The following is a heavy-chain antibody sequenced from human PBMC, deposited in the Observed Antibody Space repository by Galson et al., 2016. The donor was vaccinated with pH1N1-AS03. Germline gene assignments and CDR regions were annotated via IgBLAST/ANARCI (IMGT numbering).Heavy chain of an antibody. Sequence: SLRLSCAASGFTFRSNGMSWVRQARGKGLEWVAFVNTRGDTIHYADSLKGRFTISRDNAKNGLYLQMNSLRAEDSGLYYCVPTWLTNSFDIWGQGTMVAVSS. J-gene: IGHJ3*02. V-gene: IGHV3-48*03. D-gene: IGHD3-9*01. CDR2: VNTRGDTI. CDR3: VPTWLTNSFDI. CDR1: GFTFRSNG.